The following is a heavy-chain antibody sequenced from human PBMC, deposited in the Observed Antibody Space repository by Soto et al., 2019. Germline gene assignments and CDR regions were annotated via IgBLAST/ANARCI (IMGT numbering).Heavy chain of an antibody. CDR1: GFTVSSNY. CDR2: IYSGGST. V-gene: IGHV3-53*04. CDR3: ARAQYSSSWEEYFQH. Sequence: GGSLRLSCAASGFTVSSNYMSWVRQAPGKGLEWVSVIYSGGSTYYADSVKGRFTISRHNSKNTLYLQMNSLRAEDTAVYYCARAQYSSSWEEYFQHWGQGTLVTVSS. J-gene: IGHJ1*01. D-gene: IGHD6-13*01.